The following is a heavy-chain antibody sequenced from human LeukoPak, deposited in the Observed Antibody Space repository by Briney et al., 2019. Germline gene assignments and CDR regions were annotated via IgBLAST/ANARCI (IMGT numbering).Heavy chain of an antibody. CDR2: ISGSGSST. V-gene: IGHV3-23*01. Sequence: HAGGSLRLSCAASGFTFSSYAMNWVRQAPGKGLEWVSAISGSGSSTYYADSVKGRFTISRDNSKNTLYLQMNSLRAEDTAVYYCALKPGWLQSYFDYWGQGTLVTVSS. D-gene: IGHD5-24*01. CDR3: ALKPGWLQSYFDY. CDR1: GFTFSSYA. J-gene: IGHJ4*02.